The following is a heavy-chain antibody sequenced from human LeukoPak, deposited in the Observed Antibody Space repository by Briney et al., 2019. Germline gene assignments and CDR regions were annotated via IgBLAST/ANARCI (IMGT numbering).Heavy chain of an antibody. CDR3: AKEGVPYYYDSSGYYYFDY. D-gene: IGHD3-22*01. CDR2: ISGSDGST. Sequence: GGSLRLSCAASGFTFSSYAMSWVRQAPGKGLEWVSAISGSDGSTYYADSVKGRFTISRDNSKNTLYLQMNSLRAEDTAVYYCAKEGVPYYYDSSGYYYFDYWGQGTLVTVSS. J-gene: IGHJ4*02. V-gene: IGHV3-23*01. CDR1: GFTFSSYA.